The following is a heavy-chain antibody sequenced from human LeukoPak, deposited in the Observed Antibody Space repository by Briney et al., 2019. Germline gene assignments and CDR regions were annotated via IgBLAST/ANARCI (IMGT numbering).Heavy chain of an antibody. CDR1: GFTFSDYY. CDR2: MSSSGSTI. D-gene: IGHD3-10*01. CDR3: ARFYYYGSRNPRGWFDP. V-gene: IGHV3-11*01. J-gene: IGHJ5*02. Sequence: GSLRLSCAASGFTFSDYYMSWIRQAPGKGLEWVSYMSSSGSTIYYADSVKGRFTISRDNAKNSLYLQMNSLRAEDTAVYYCARFYYYGSRNPRGWFDPWGQGTLVTVSS.